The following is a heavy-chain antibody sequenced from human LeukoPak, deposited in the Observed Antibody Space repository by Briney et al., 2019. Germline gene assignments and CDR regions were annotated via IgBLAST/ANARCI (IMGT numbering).Heavy chain of an antibody. Sequence: GGSLRLSCAASGFTFSSYGMHWVRQAPGKGLEWVAVIWYGGSNKYYADSVKGRFTISRDNSKNTLYLQMNSLRAEDTAVYYCAKDLWYSSPNWFDPWGQGTLVTVSS. CDR2: IWYGGSNK. J-gene: IGHJ5*02. V-gene: IGHV3-30*02. CDR1: GFTFSSYG. D-gene: IGHD6-19*01. CDR3: AKDLWYSSPNWFDP.